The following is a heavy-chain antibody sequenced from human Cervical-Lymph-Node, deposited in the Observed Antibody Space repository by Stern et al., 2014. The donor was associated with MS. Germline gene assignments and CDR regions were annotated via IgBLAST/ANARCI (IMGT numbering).Heavy chain of an antibody. CDR2: IGVSGGNT. V-gene: IGHV3-23*04. J-gene: IGHJ4*02. CDR1: GFTFRNYV. D-gene: IGHD6-19*01. CDR3: AKDGRQWPVPLYFDY. Sequence: EVQLVESGGALVQPGGSLRLSCIASGFTFRNYVMTWVRQAPGKGLEWVSSIGVSGGNTYYADSVKGRFTISRDNSKNTLYLQISGLRAEDTAVYYCAKDGRQWPVPLYFDYWGQGTLVTVSS.